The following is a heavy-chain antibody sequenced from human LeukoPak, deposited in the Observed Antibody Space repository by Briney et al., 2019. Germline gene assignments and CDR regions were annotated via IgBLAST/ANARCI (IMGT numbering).Heavy chain of an antibody. CDR2: ISAYNGNT. CDR1: GYTFTSCG. D-gene: IGHD6-13*01. J-gene: IGHJ4*01. CDR3: ARVTAAGREEYYFDY. Sequence: ASVKVSCKASGYTFTSCGISWVRQAPGQGLEWMGWISAYNGNTNYAQKLQGRVTMTTDTSTSTAYMELRSLRSDDTAVYYCARVTAAGREEYYFDYWDHGTLVTVSS. V-gene: IGHV1-18*04.